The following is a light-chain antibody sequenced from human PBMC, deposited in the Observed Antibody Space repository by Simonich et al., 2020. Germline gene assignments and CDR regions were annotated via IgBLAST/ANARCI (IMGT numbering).Light chain of an antibody. CDR3: SSYTSSSTWV. V-gene: IGLV2-11*01. Sequence: QSALTQPRSVSGSPGQSVTISCTGPSSVVGGYNYVSWYQQHPGKAPKLMIYDVSKRPSGVPDRFSGSKSGNTASLTIYGLQAEDEADYYCSSYTSSSTWVFGGGTKLTVL. CDR2: DVS. J-gene: IGLJ3*02. CDR1: SSVVGGYNY.